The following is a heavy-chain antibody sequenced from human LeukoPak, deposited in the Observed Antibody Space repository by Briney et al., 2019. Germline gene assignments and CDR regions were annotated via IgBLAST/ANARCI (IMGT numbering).Heavy chain of an antibody. CDR2: INWNGGST. CDR1: GFTFDDYG. V-gene: IGHV3-20*04. D-gene: IGHD6-19*01. Sequence: GGSLRLSCAASGFTFDDYGMSWVRQAPGKGLEWVSGINWNGGSTGYADSVKGRFTISRDNAKNSLYLQMNSLRAEDTALYYCARDIAVAGKTYYFDYWGQGTLVTGSS. J-gene: IGHJ4*02. CDR3: ARDIAVAGKTYYFDY.